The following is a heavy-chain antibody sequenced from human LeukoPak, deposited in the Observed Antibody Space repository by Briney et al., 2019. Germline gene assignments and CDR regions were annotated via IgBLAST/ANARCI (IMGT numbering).Heavy chain of an antibody. CDR1: GGSISSSSYY. CDR2: IYYSGST. D-gene: IGHD3-10*01. Sequence: SETLSLTCTVSGGSISSSSYYWGWIRQPPGKGLEWLGNIYYSGSTYYNPSLKSRVTMSVDTSKNQFSLKLSSVTAADTAVYYCARYYYGSGSYYYFDSWGQGTLVTVSS. V-gene: IGHV4-39*01. J-gene: IGHJ4*02. CDR3: ARYYYGSGSYYYFDS.